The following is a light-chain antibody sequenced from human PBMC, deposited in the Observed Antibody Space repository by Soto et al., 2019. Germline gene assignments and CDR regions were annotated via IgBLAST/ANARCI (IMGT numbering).Light chain of an antibody. V-gene: IGLV2-14*01. J-gene: IGLJ1*01. CDR2: GVS. CDR3: FSYTSSGTYV. CDR1: SSDVGNYKY. Sequence: SVLTXPASVSGSPGQSITISCTGTSSDVGNYKYVSWYQQHPGKAPKLMIYGVSNRPSGVSNRFSGSKSGNTASLTISGLQAEDETDYYCFSYTSSGTYVFGTGTKVTVL.